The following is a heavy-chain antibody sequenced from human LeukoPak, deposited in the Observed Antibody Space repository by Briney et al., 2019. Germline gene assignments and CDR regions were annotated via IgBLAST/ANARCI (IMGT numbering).Heavy chain of an antibody. CDR2: IYYSGST. CDR1: GGSLSSSSYY. J-gene: IGHJ4*02. D-gene: IGHD1-26*01. CDR3: ARFNSGSYQHYFDY. V-gene: IGHV4-39*07. Sequence: PSETLSLTCTVSGGSLSSSSYYWGWIRQPPGKGLEWIGSIYYSGSTYYNPSLKSRVTISVDTSKNQFSLKLSSVTAADTAVYYCARFNSGSYQHYFDYWGQGTLVTVSS.